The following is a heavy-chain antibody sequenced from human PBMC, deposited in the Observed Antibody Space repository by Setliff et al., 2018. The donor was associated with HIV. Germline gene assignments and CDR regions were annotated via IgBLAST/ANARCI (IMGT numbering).Heavy chain of an antibody. J-gene: IGHJ4*02. CDR1: GFTFNDYY. V-gene: IGHV1-2*02. Sequence: ASVKVSCKASGFTFNDYYIHWVRQAPGQGLEWMGWTSPNRDGTNYAQKFQGRVTMTRDTSMRTVYMELRSLTSGDTAVYYCARRGYFDYWGQGTPVTVSS. CDR3: ARRGYFDY. CDR2: TSPNRDGT.